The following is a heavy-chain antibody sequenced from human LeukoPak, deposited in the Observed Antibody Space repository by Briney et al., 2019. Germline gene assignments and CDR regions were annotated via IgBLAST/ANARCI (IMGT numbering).Heavy chain of an antibody. J-gene: IGHJ4*02. Sequence: GGSLRLSCAASGFTFSSYEMNWVRQAPGKGLEWVSYISSSGSTIYYADSVKGRFTISRDNAKNSLYLQMNSLRAEDTAVYYCARGGYDSRKGIDYWGQGTLVTVSS. CDR1: GFTFSSYE. CDR3: ARGGYDSRKGIDY. V-gene: IGHV3-48*03. D-gene: IGHD3-22*01. CDR2: ISSSGSTI.